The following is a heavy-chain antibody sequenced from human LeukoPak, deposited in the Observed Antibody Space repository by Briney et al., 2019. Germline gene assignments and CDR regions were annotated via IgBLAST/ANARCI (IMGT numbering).Heavy chain of an antibody. CDR2: IYYSGST. J-gene: IGHJ6*04. CDR3: ARGAQLKSYGMDV. D-gene: IGHD3-10*01. Sequence: SETLSLTCTVSGGSISSYYWSWIRQPPGKGLEWIGYIYYSGSTNYNPSLKSRVTISVDTSKNQFSLELSSVTAADTAVYYCARGAQLKSYGMDVWGKGTTVTVSS. CDR1: GGSISSYY. V-gene: IGHV4-59*01.